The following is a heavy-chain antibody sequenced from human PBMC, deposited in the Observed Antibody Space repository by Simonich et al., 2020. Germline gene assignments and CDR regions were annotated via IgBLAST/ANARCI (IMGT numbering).Heavy chain of an antibody. J-gene: IGHJ6*02. CDR3: ARWIAVAGTGAYGMDV. V-gene: IGHV3-21*01. CDR2: ISSSSSYI. CDR1: GFTFSSYS. D-gene: IGHD6-19*01. Sequence: EVQLVESGGGLVKPGGSLRLSCAASGFTFSSYSMNWVRQAPGKGLEWVSSISSSSSYIYYADSVKGRFTISRDNAKNSLYLQMNSLRDEDTAVYYCARWIAVAGTGAYGMDVWGQGTTVTVSS.